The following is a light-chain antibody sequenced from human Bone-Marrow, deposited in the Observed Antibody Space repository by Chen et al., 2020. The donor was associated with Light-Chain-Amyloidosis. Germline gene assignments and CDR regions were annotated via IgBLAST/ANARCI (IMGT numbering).Light chain of an antibody. CDR2: GEN. V-gene: IGLV3-19*01. CDR1: SLRSQY. J-gene: IGLJ2*01. CDR3: KSRDSSGNLLV. Sequence: SSELPQDPAVSVDVVHTVKITCQGDSLRSQYASWFQQKPGQAPVLVIFGENDRPSVIRDRFSGSSSGNTASLTIHGAQAEDEADDDCKSRDSSGNLLVFGVGTKLTVL.